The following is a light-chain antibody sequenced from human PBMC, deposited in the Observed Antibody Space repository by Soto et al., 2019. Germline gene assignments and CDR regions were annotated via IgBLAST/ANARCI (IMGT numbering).Light chain of an antibody. V-gene: IGKV3-11*01. CDR1: QSISSY. Sequence: EVVFTQSPATLSFSPGETATLSCRASQSISSYLAWYQQKAGQSPRLLIYDASKRATGIPARFSGSGSGTDFTLTISGLEPDDFAVYYCQQRNNWWTFGQGTKVDI. CDR3: QQRNNWWT. J-gene: IGKJ1*01. CDR2: DAS.